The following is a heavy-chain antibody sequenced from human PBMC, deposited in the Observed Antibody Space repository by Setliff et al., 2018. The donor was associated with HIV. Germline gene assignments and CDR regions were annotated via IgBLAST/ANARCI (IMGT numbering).Heavy chain of an antibody. D-gene: IGHD6-13*01. Sequence: PGGSLRLSCAASGFTFSTYWMHWVRQSPGKGLVWVSRINSDGSVTNYADSVKGRLTITRDTSANTAYMELSNLRSEDTAIYYCLRRATAAEVFDYWGQGTLVTVSS. CDR2: INSDGSVT. CDR1: GFTFSTYW. J-gene: IGHJ4*02. CDR3: LRRATAAEVFDY. V-gene: IGHV3-74*01.